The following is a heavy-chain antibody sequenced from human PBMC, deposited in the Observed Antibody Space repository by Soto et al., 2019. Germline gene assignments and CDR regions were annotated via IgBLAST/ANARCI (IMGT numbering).Heavy chain of an antibody. CDR1: GFTVSSNY. V-gene: IGHV3-53*04. J-gene: IGHJ6*03. CDR3: ARDVKNRYGDAPTGYYYYMDV. CDR2: IYSGGST. Sequence: GGSLRLSCAASGFTVSSNYMSWVRQAPGKGLEWVSVIYSGGSTYYADSVKGRFTISRHNSKNTLYLQMNSLRAEDTAVYYCARDVKNRYGDAPTGYYYYMDVWGKGTTVTVSS. D-gene: IGHD4-17*01.